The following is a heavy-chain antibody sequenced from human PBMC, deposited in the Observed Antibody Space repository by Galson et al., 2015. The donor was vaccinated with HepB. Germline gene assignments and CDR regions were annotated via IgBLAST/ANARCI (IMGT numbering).Heavy chain of an antibody. D-gene: IGHD1-1*01. J-gene: IGHJ5*02. Sequence: SLRLSCAASGFNFNVYSMNWVRQAPGKGLEWISYITSTSSFIYYADSVRGRFTISRDNAKNSLYLQTNSLRAEDTAVYYCAEDRRHIAPWGQGTLVTVSS. V-gene: IGHV3-21*05. CDR1: GFNFNVYS. CDR2: ITSTSSFI. CDR3: AEDRRHIAP.